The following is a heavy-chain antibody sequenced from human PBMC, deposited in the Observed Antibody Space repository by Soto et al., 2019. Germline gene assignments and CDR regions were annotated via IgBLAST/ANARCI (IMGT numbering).Heavy chain of an antibody. Sequence: SETLSLTCTVSGGSISIGDYIWSRNRPRTGQGLEWIGYIHDSGNTYYIPSLKSLVTISLDTSKNQFSRNVTAMTAADTAGDCCAGVLVGDAGYYASRFDRWGQGNLVTVSS. CDR1: GGSISIGDYI. D-gene: IGHD3-22*01. V-gene: IGHV4-30-4*01. J-gene: IGHJ5*02. CDR3: AGVLVGDAGYYASRFDR. CDR2: IHDSGNT.